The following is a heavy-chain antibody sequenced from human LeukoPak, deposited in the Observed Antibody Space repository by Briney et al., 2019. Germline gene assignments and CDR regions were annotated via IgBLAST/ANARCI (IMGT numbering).Heavy chain of an antibody. V-gene: IGHV3-43*01. CDR2: INWDGGST. CDR1: GFNFEDYT. CDR3: TKGSNTWPSLFDY. J-gene: IGHJ4*02. D-gene: IGHD2-2*02. Sequence: PGGSLRLSCAASGFNFEDYTMHWVRQTPGKGLEWVSLINWDGGSTYYADSVKGRFAISRDNNKNSLYLRMTSLRTEDTALYYCTKGSNTWPSLFDYWGQGTLVTVSS.